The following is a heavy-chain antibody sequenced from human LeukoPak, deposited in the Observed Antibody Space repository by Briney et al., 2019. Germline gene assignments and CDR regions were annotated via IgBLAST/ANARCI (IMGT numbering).Heavy chain of an antibody. CDR2: ISAYNGNT. Sequence: ASVKVSCKASGYTFTDYFLHWVRQAPGQGLEWMGWISAYNGNTNYAQKLQGRVTMTTDTSTGTAYMELRSLRSDGTAVYYCAREKLGYYDILTGWDYYYYYGMDVWGQGTTVTVSS. CDR1: GYTFTDYF. CDR3: AREKLGYYDILTGWDYYYYYGMDV. D-gene: IGHD3-9*01. J-gene: IGHJ6*02. V-gene: IGHV1-18*04.